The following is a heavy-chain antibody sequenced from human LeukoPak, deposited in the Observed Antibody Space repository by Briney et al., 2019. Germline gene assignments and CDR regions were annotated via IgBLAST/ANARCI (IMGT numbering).Heavy chain of an antibody. V-gene: IGHV1-69*01. J-gene: IGHJ4*02. CDR3: ARSAGIAVAQISFDY. Sequence: SVKVSCKASGGTFSSYAISWVRQAPGQGLEWMGGIIPIFGTANYAQKFQGRVTITADESTSTAYMELSSLRSEDTAVYYCARSAGIAVAQISFDYWGQGTLVTVSS. D-gene: IGHD6-19*01. CDR2: IIPIFGTA. CDR1: GGTFSSYA.